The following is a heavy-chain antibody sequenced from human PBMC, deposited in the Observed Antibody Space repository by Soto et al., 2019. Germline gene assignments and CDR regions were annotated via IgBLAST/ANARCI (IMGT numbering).Heavy chain of an antibody. V-gene: IGHV3-30-3*01. J-gene: IGHJ1*01. CDR2: ISHDGSSQ. CDR3: ATEGESSCHGGNFHH. Sequence: QMQLEESGGGVAQPGRSLRLSCAASGFSFNTYVMHWVRQAPGKGLEWVAGISHDGSSQHYGGSVKGRFTISRDNSRSTLNLEMNSLTDEDTAVYHCATEGESSCHGGNFHHWGQGTLVTVSS. CDR1: GFSFNTYV. D-gene: IGHD3-22*01.